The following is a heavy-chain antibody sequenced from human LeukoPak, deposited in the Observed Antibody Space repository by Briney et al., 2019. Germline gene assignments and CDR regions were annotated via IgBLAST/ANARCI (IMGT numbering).Heavy chain of an antibody. CDR2: IIPIFGTA. CDR1: GYTFTSYG. J-gene: IGHJ6*02. CDR3: ARVQKETPPYRLSAGNPPYYYYYGMDV. V-gene: IGHV1-69*13. Sequence: GASVKVSCKASGYTFTSYGISWVRQAPGQGLEWMGGIIPIFGTANYAQKFQGRVTITADESTSTAYMELSSLRSEDTAVYYCARVQKETPPYRLSAGNPPYYYYYGMDVWGQGTTVTVSS. D-gene: IGHD6-13*01.